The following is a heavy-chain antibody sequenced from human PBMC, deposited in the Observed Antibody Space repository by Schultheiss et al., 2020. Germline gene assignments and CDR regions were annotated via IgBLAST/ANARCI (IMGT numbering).Heavy chain of an antibody. CDR3: ASQSPANDY. V-gene: IGHV4-59*01. CDR1: GGSISSYY. J-gene: IGHJ4*02. Sequence: SETLSLTCTVSGGSISSYYWSWIRQPPGKGLEWIGYIYYSGSTNYNPSLKSRVTISVDKSKNQFSLKLRSVIASDTAVYYCASQSPANDYWGQGTLVTVSS. CDR2: IYYSGST.